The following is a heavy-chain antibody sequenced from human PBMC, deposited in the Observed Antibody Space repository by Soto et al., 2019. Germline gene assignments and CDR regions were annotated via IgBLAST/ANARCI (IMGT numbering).Heavy chain of an antibody. J-gene: IGHJ6*02. V-gene: IGHV1-46*01. CDR3: ARLMVAGKYYHYGMDV. CDR2: INPSGGST. CDR1: GYTFTSYY. Sequence: ASVKVSCKACGYTFTSYYMHWVRQAPGQGLEWMGIINPSGGSTSYAQKFQGRVTMTRDTSTSTVYMELSSLRSDDTAVYYCARLMVAGKYYHYGMDVWGQGTTVTGSS. D-gene: IGHD3-10*01.